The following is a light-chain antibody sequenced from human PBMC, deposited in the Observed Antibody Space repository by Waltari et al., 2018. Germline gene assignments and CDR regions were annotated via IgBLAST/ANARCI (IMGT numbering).Light chain of an antibody. CDR2: QHS. J-gene: IGLJ2*01. Sequence: SYELTQPPSVSVSPGQTASLTCSGDKLGDRYVAWYQQKPGQSTVLVIYQHSKRPSRIPERFSGSNSGNTATLTISGTQAMDEADYYCQAWDTKVFGGGTKLTVL. CDR1: KLGDRY. V-gene: IGLV3-1*01. CDR3: QAWDTKV.